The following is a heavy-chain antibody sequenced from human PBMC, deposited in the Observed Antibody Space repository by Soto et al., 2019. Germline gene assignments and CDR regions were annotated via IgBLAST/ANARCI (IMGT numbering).Heavy chain of an antibody. CDR1: GFTFSSYW. CDR3: ARDTFYGDYDY. Sequence: WGSLSLSFASSGFTFSSYWMSWVRQAPGKGLEWGANIPHSLSEKYYLDSVKGRFTISRDNAKNSLYLQMNSLRAEDTAVYYCARDTFYGDYDYWGQGTLVTV. J-gene: IGHJ4*02. V-gene: IGHV3-7*03. CDR2: IPHSLSEK. D-gene: IGHD4-17*01.